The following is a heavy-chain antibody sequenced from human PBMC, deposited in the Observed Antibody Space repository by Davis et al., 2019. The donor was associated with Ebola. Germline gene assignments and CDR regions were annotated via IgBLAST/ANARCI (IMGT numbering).Heavy chain of an antibody. CDR1: GFTFSSYW. V-gene: IGHV3-48*04. Sequence: GGSLRLSCAASGFTFSSYWMHWVRQAPGKGLEWVSKISSKSTRTEYADSVRGRFTISRDNSKNLLLLEMSSLRAEDTAVYYCAREGFYFYGMDVWGQGTTVTVSS. D-gene: IGHD2/OR15-2a*01. CDR3: AREGFYFYGMDV. J-gene: IGHJ6*02. CDR2: ISSKSTRT.